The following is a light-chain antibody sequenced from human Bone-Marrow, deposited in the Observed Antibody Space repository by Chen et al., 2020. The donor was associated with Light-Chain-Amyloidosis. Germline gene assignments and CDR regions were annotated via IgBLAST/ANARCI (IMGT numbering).Light chain of an antibody. Sequence: DIQMTQSRSSLAESVGDRVTITCRASQSIGSYLNWYQLKSRSSPKPLIYATSSLQSGVPSRFSGSGSGTDFTLTISSLQPEEFATYYCQPSYSSPLTFGGGTKVEI. J-gene: IGKJ4*01. CDR3: QPSYSSPLT. CDR2: ATS. CDR1: QSIGSY. V-gene: IGKV1-39*01.